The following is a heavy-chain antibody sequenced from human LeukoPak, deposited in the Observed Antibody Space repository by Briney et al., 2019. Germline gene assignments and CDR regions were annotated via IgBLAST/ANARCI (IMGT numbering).Heavy chain of an antibody. D-gene: IGHD2-15*01. V-gene: IGHV1-46*01. CDR3: ARDLYIVVVVDARGDNWFDP. CDR2: INPSGGST. Sequence: ASVKVSCKASGYTFTSYYMHWVRQAPGQGLEWMGIINPSGGSTSYAQKFQGRVTMTRDTSTSTVYMELSSLRSEDTAVYYCARDLYIVVVVDARGDNWFDPWGQGTLVTVSS. CDR1: GYTFTSYY. J-gene: IGHJ5*02.